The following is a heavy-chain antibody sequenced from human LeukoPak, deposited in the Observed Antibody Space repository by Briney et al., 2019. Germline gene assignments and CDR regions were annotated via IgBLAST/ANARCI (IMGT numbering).Heavy chain of an antibody. CDR1: GGSFSGYY. CDR2: INHSGST. D-gene: IGHD5-18*01. J-gene: IGHJ4*02. CDR3: ARGERGYSYGLDY. V-gene: IGHV4-34*01. Sequence: PSETLSLTCAVYGGSFSGYYWSWIRQPPGKGLEWIGEINHSGSTNYNPSLKSRVTISVDTSRNQFSLKLRSVTAADTAVYYCARGERGYSYGLDYWGQGTLVTVSS.